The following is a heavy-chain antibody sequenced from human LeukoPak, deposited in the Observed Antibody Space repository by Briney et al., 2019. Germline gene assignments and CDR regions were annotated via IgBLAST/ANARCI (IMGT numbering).Heavy chain of an antibody. Sequence: SVTVSCTASGGTFSSYAISWVRQAPGQGLEWMGGIIPIFGTAYYAQTVQGRVTITADDATSTAYKQLSSLRSEDTAVYYCASDLLGWAAAARLDYWGQGTLVTVSS. CDR1: GGTFSSYA. D-gene: IGHD6-6*01. J-gene: IGHJ4*02. V-gene: IGHV1-69*13. CDR3: ASDLLGWAAAARLDY. CDR2: IIPIFGTA.